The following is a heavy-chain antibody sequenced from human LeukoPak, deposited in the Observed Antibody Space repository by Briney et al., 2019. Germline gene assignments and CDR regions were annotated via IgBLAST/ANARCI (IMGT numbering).Heavy chain of an antibody. D-gene: IGHD5-12*01. CDR3: ASVSGYDASTN. V-gene: IGHV3-7*01. Sequence: GGSLRLSCAASGFTFSSYWMSWVRQAPGKGLEWVANIKQDGSEKYYVDSVKGRFTVSRDNAKNSLYLQMNSLRAEDTAVYYCASVSGYDASTNWGQGTLVTVSS. CDR1: GFTFSSYW. J-gene: IGHJ4*02. CDR2: IKQDGSEK.